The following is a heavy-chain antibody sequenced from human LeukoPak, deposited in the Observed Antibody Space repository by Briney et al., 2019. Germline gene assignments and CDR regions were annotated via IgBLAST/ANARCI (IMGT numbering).Heavy chain of an antibody. V-gene: IGHV3-74*03. CDR1: GFTFSSYW. Sequence: GGSLRLSCAAHGFTFSSYWMHWVRQAPGKGLVWVSRIKTDGSSTADADSVKGRFTISRDNAKNTMYLQMNSLRAEDTAVYYCARGVSGTGPDIWGLGTMVTVSS. D-gene: IGHD5/OR15-5a*01. CDR3: ARGVSGTGPDI. CDR2: IKTDGSST. J-gene: IGHJ3*02.